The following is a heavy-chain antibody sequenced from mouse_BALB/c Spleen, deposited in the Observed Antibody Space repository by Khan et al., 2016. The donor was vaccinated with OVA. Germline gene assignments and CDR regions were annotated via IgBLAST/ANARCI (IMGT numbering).Heavy chain of an antibody. CDR2: IDPANGKT. CDR1: GFNIKDTY. J-gene: IGHJ4*01. D-gene: IGHD1-2*01. CDR3: SSSLLLSAMAY. V-gene: IGHV14-3*02. Sequence: VQLKQSGAELVKPGASVKLSCTASGFNIKDTYIHWVNQRPEQGLEGSGRIDPANGKTNYDPKFQGKATIAADTYSKTAYLHLSILTSQATFLYSFSSSLLLSAMAYSVPGSSVSFSS.